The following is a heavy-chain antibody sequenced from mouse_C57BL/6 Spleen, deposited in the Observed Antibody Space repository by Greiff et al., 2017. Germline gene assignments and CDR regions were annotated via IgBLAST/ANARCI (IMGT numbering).Heavy chain of an antibody. Sequence: EVQLQQSGPELVKPGASVKISCKASGYTFTDYYMNWVKQSHGKSLEWIGDINSNNGGTSYNQSFKGHSTLTVDNASSTPYLELRSLTSEDSAVDYCARTRNWDEDYWGQGTTLTVSS. D-gene: IGHD4-1*01. CDR3: ARTRNWDEDY. V-gene: IGHV1-26*01. CDR2: INSNNGGT. CDR1: GYTFTDYY. J-gene: IGHJ2*01.